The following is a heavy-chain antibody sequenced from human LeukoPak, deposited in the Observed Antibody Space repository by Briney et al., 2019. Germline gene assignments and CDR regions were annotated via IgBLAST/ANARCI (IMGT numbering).Heavy chain of an antibody. CDR1: GGTFSSYA. V-gene: IGHV1-69*04. CDR3: ARNYYDSSGYHDYFDY. Sequence: SVKVACKASGGTFSSYAISWVRQAPGQGLEWMGRIIPILGIANYAQKFQGRVTITADKSTSTAYMELSSLRSEDTAVYYCARNYYDSSGYHDYFDYWGQGTLVTVSS. D-gene: IGHD3-22*01. CDR2: IIPILGIA. J-gene: IGHJ4*02.